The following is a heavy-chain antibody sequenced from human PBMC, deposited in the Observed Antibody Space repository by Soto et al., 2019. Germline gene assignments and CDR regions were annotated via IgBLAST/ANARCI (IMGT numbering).Heavy chain of an antibody. CDR3: ARGSMVRGVTPFDY. CDR1: GGSFSGYY. Sequence: QVQLQQWGAGLLKPSETLSLTCAVYGGSFSGYYWSWIRQPPGKGLEWIGEINHSGSTNYNPSLKSRVTISVDTSKNQFSLKLSSVTAANRAVYYCARGSMVRGVTPFDYCGQGTLVTVSS. D-gene: IGHD3-10*01. J-gene: IGHJ4*02. CDR2: INHSGST. V-gene: IGHV4-34*01.